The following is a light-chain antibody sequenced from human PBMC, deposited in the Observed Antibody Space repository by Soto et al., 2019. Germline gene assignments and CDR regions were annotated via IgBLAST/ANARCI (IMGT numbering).Light chain of an antibody. CDR3: QQYNTYPHT. V-gene: IGKV1-5*01. Sequence: DIQMTQSPSTLSASIGDRVTVTCRASPSISTWLAWYQQKPGKAPNLLIYDASSLENGVPSRFSGRGSGTEFTLTISSLQADDFATYYCQQYNTYPHTFGQGTKLEIK. J-gene: IGKJ2*01. CDR1: PSISTW. CDR2: DAS.